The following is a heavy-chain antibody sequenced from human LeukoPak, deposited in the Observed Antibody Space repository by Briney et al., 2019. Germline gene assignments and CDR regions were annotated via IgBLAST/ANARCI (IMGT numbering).Heavy chain of an antibody. V-gene: IGHV1-2*02. CDR1: GYTFTGYY. J-gene: IGHJ4*02. Sequence: ASVKVSCKASGYTFTGYYMHWVRQAPGQGLEWMGWINPNSGGTNYAQKFQGRVTMTRDTSISTAYIELSRLRSDDTAVYYCARASVNYYDSSGYYFVWGQGTLVTVSS. D-gene: IGHD3-22*01. CDR3: ARASVNYYDSSGYYFV. CDR2: INPNSGGT.